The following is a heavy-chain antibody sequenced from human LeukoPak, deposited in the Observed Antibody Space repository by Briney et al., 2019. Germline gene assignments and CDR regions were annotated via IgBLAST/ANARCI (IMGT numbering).Heavy chain of an antibody. CDR2: IAYDGSRA. D-gene: IGHD1-14*01. J-gene: IGHJ4*02. V-gene: IGHV3-33*01. Sequence: PGGSLRLSCAGSGFTFGGYGMHWFRQTPGKGLEWVAVIAYDGSRAFYADSVKGRSTISRDNSKNTMSVQMDDLRAEDTAVYYCTRYNNDHFDYWGQGNLVTVSS. CDR1: GFTFGGYG. CDR3: TRYNNDHFDY.